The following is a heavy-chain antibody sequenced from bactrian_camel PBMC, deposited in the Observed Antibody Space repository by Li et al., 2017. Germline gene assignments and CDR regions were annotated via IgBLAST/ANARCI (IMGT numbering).Heavy chain of an antibody. J-gene: IGHJ4*01. CDR2: IYTGSGRS. CDR1: NYNIRTCA. Sequence: HVQLVESGGGSVQAGGSLELSCTAHNYNIRTCAMGWFRQAPGSERELVATIYTGSGRSYYPAYNRAVRGRFAISLDFAKNSLDLQMDSQRPEDTAMHYCSLGGFSPGGYKGQGTQVTVS. D-gene: IGHD2*01. V-gene: IGHV3S54*01.